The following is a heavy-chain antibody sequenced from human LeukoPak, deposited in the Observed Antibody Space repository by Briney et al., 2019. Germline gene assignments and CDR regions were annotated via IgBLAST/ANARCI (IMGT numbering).Heavy chain of an antibody. J-gene: IGHJ4*02. V-gene: IGHV1-69*13. CDR2: IIPIFGTA. Sequence: SVKVSCKASGGTFSSYAINWVRQAPGQGLEWMGGIIPIFGTANYAQKFQGRVTITADESTSTAYMELSSLGSEDTAVYYCGGGPYYYDSSGYYLSGNFDSWGQGTLVTVSS. D-gene: IGHD3-22*01. CDR3: GGGPYYYDSSGYYLSGNFDS. CDR1: GGTFSSYA.